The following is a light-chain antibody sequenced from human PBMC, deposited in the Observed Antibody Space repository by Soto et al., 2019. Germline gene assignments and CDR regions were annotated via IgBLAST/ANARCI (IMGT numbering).Light chain of an antibody. CDR3: QQYYQWPLT. V-gene: IGKV3-15*01. J-gene: IGKJ4*01. CDR2: GTS. CDR1: QSVSST. Sequence: EIVMTQSPATLSVSPGERATLSCRASQSVSSTLAWYQQIPGQAPRLLIYGTSTRATGIPARFSGSGFGTEFTLTISSLQSEDFAFYYCQQYYQWPLTFGGGTKVEVK.